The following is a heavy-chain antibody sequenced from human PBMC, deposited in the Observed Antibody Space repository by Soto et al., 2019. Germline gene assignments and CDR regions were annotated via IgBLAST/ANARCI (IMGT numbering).Heavy chain of an antibody. D-gene: IGHD6-19*01. Sequence: QVTLKESGPVLVKPTETLTLTCTVSGFSLSTARMGVSWIRQPPGKALEWLAHIFSNDEKAYSTPLKSRLTISRDTSKSQVFLTMTNMDPVDTATYYCARIRTGQWLGGFDYWGQGTPVTISS. CDR3: ARIRTGQWLGGFDY. J-gene: IGHJ4*02. CDR1: GFSLSTARMG. V-gene: IGHV2-26*01. CDR2: IFSNDEK.